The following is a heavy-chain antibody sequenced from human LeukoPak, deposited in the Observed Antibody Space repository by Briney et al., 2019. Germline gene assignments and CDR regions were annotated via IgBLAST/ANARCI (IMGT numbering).Heavy chain of an antibody. D-gene: IGHD3-10*01. CDR2: ISSSGSTI. J-gene: IGHJ4*02. CDR1: GFTFSSYE. Sequence: PGGSLRLSCAASGFTFSSYEMNWVRQAPGKGLELISYISSSGSTIYYADSVKGRFTISGDNSKNTVSLQMNSLRAEDTAVYYCAKSVYHSGNYWGQGTLVTVSS. CDR3: AKSVYHSGNY. V-gene: IGHV3-48*03.